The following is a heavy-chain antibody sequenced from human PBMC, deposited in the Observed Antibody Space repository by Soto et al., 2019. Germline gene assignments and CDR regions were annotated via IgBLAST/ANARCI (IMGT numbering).Heavy chain of an antibody. Sequence: QVQLVQSGAEVKKPGSSVKVSCKASGGTFSSYAISWVRQAPGQGLEWMGGIIPIFGTANYAQKFQGRVTITADESTSTAYMELRSLRSEDTAVYYCARDRCSGGSCYSGGYYYYGMDVWGQGTTVTVSS. CDR2: IIPIFGTA. CDR3: ARDRCSGGSCYSGGYYYYGMDV. D-gene: IGHD2-15*01. V-gene: IGHV1-69*01. J-gene: IGHJ6*02. CDR1: GGTFSSYA.